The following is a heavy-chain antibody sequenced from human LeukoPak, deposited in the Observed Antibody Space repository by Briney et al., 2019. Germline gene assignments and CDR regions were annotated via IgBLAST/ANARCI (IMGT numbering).Heavy chain of an antibody. CDR3: PRKYDSSGYFDY. Sequence: GGSLGLSCIASGFSLSGYAMSWVRQAPGEGVEWVSTISGGGDAAYYADSVKGRFTISRDNSKNTLYLQMNSLRAEDTAVYYCPRKYDSSGYFDYWGRGTLVTVSS. J-gene: IGHJ4*02. V-gene: IGHV3-23*01. D-gene: IGHD3-22*01. CDR1: GFSLSGYA. CDR2: ISGGGDAA.